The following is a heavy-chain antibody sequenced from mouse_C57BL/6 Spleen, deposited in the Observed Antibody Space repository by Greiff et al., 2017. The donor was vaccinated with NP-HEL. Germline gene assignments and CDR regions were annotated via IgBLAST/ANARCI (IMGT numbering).Heavy chain of an antibody. Sequence: VQLQQSGAELVKPGASVKISCKASGYAFSSYWMNWVKQRPGKGLEWIGQIYPGDGDTNYNGKFNGKATLTADKSSSTAYMQLSSLISEDSAVYFCARYDYDDYYAMDYWGQGTSVTVSS. CDR3: ARYDYDDYYAMDY. D-gene: IGHD2-4*01. CDR1: GYAFSSYW. V-gene: IGHV1-80*01. J-gene: IGHJ4*01. CDR2: IYPGDGDT.